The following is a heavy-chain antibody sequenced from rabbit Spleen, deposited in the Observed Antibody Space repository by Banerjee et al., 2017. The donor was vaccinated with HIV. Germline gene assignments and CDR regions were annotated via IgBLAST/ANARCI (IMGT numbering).Heavy chain of an antibody. CDR2: IDVSKSGRT. D-gene: IGHD4-2*01. CDR3: ARDAAGREDFNL. V-gene: IGHV1S45*01. J-gene: IGHJ4*01. Sequence: QEQLEESGGDLVKPGASLALTCKASGLDLSSSYWICWVRQAPGKGLEWIACIDVSKSGRTYFAAWAKGRFTISKPSSTTVTLQMTSLTVADTATYFCARDAAGREDFNLWGQGTLVTVS. CDR1: GLDLSSSYW.